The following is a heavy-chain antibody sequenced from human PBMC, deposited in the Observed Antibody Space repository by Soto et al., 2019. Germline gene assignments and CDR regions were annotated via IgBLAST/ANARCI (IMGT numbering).Heavy chain of an antibody. Sequence: GGSLRLSCAASGISFRNYGMNWVRQAPGKGLEWVSAISSGGETTYYADSVKGRFTISKDDSKNTLYLQMNSLRAEDTALYYCAKAGGYFDSSGYASSYWGQGTLVTVSS. J-gene: IGHJ4*02. CDR1: GISFRNYG. D-gene: IGHD3-22*01. CDR2: ISSGGETT. V-gene: IGHV3-23*01. CDR3: AKAGGYFDSSGYASSY.